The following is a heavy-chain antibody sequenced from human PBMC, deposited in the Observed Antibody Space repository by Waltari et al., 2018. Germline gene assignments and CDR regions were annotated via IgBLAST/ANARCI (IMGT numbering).Heavy chain of an antibody. D-gene: IGHD2-15*01. CDR2: IRSSGSTI. CDR3: ASLVEYCSGGSCYPLFDY. J-gene: IGHJ4*02. CDR1: GFTLRSYE. V-gene: IGHV3-48*03. Sequence: EVQLVESGGGLVQPGGSLRLSCAASGFTLRSYEMNWVRQAPGTGLEWVSYIRSSGSTIYYADSVKGRFTISRDNAKNSLYLQMNSRRAEDTAVYYCASLVEYCSGGSCYPLFDYWGQGTLVTVSS.